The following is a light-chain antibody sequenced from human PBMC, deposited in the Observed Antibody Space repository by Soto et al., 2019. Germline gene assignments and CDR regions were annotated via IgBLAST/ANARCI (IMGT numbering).Light chain of an antibody. J-gene: IGKJ1*01. CDR3: QQYNSDWT. CDR1: QSISSW. CDR2: DAS. V-gene: IGKV1-5*01. Sequence: DLQMTQSPSTLSSSLGDRVTITCRASQSISSWLAWYQQKPGKAPKLLIFDASSLKSGVQSRFSGSGFGTEFTLTISSLQPDDFATYYCQQYNSDWTFGQGTKVDIK.